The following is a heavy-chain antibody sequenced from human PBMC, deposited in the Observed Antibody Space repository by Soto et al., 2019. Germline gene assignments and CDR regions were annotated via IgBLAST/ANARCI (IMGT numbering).Heavy chain of an antibody. V-gene: IGHV3-21*01. Sequence: GGSLRLSCAASGFTFSSYSMNWVRQAPGKGLEWVSSISSSSSYIYYADSVKGRFTISRDNAKNSLYLQMNSLRAEDTAVYYCARDLNIGVAGTSGDTYYYYYYGMDAWGQGTTVTVSS. J-gene: IGHJ6*02. CDR3: ARDLNIGVAGTSGDTYYYYYYGMDA. CDR2: ISSSSSYI. CDR1: GFTFSSYS. D-gene: IGHD6-19*01.